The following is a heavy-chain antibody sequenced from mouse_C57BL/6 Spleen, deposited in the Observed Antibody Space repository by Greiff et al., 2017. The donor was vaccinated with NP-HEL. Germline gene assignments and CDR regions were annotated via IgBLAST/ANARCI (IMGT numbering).Heavy chain of an antibody. D-gene: IGHD1-1*01. V-gene: IGHV1-69*01. CDR3: AREITTVVAHYAMDY. CDR2: IDPSDSYT. J-gene: IGHJ4*01. Sequence: QVQLQQPGAELVMPGASVKLSCKASGYTFTSYWMHWVKQRPGQGLEWIGEIDPSDSYTNYNQKFKGKPTLTVYKSSSTAYMQLSSLTSEYSAVDDCAREITTVVAHYAMDYWGQGTSVTVSS. CDR1: GYTFTSYW.